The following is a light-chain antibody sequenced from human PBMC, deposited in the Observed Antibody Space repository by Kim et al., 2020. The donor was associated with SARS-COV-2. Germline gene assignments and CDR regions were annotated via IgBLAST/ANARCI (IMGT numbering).Light chain of an antibody. J-gene: IGLJ2*01. CDR1: SLRSYY. Sequence: SSELTQDPAVSVALGQTVRITCQGDSLRSYYASWYQQKPGQAPVLVIYGKNNRPLGIPDRFSGSSSGNTASLTITGAQAEDEADYYCNSRDSSGNLVVFGGGTQLTVL. CDR3: NSRDSSGNLVV. V-gene: IGLV3-19*01. CDR2: GKN.